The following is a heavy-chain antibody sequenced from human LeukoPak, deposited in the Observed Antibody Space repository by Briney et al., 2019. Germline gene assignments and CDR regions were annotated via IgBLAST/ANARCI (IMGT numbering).Heavy chain of an antibody. Sequence: GGSLRLSCAASGFTFSSYAMNWVRQAPGKGLEWVANIKEDGSEKYYVDSVEGRFTISRDNARNSLFLQMNSLRAEDTAVYYCAKGVDVWGKGTTVTVSS. CDR2: IKEDGSEK. J-gene: IGHJ6*04. CDR1: GFTFSSYA. CDR3: AKGVDV. V-gene: IGHV3-7*01.